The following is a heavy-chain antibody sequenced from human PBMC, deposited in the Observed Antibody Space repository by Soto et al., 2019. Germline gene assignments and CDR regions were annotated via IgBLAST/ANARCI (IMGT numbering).Heavy chain of an antibody. D-gene: IGHD6-19*01. V-gene: IGHV3-23*01. CDR3: AKGVPGIAVPGTGDFQH. Sequence: PGGSLRLSCAASGFTFSSYAMSWVRQAPGKGLEWVSGISGSGDSTYYADSVKGRFTISRDNSKNTLYLQMNSLRAEDTAVYYCAKGVPGIAVPGTGDFQHWGQGTLVTVSS. J-gene: IGHJ1*01. CDR2: ISGSGDST. CDR1: GFTFSSYA.